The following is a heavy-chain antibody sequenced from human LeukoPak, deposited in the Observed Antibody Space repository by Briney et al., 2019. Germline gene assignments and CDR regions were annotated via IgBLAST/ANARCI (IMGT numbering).Heavy chain of an antibody. CDR2: ISGSGGST. Sequence: PGGSLRLSCAASGFTFSSYAMSWVRQAPGKGLECVSVISGSGGSTYYADSVKGRFTISRDNSKNTLYLHMNSLRAEDTAVYYCSKRGETGTKYFDYWGPGRLVTVSS. V-gene: IGHV3-23*01. J-gene: IGHJ4*02. CDR1: GFTFSSYA. CDR3: SKRGETGTKYFDY. D-gene: IGHD1-1*01.